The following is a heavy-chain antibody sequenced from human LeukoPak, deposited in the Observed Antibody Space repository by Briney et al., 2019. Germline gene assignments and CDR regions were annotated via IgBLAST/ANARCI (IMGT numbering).Heavy chain of an antibody. J-gene: IGHJ6*03. CDR2: FYYSGST. CDR1: GGSVSSFY. Sequence: PSETLSLTCTVSGGSVSSFYWSWIRQSPGKGLEWIGYFYYSGSTNYNPSLKSRVTISVDTSKNQFSLNLSSMTAADTALYYCARVAVAMSTLGLYAYYRDVWGKGTTVSVSS. V-gene: IGHV4-59*02. D-gene: IGHD5/OR15-5a*01. CDR3: ARVAVAMSTLGLYAYYRDV.